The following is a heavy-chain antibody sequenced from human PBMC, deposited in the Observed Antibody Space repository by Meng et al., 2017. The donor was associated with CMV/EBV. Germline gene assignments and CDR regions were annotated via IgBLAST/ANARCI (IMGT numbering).Heavy chain of an antibody. Sequence: CGGTFSSYAISWVRQAPGRGREWMGGIIPIFGTANYAQKLQGRVTITTDESTSTAYMELSSLRSEDTAVYYCARDRDGYNLYYFDYWGQGTLVTVSS. D-gene: IGHD5-24*01. CDR1: GGTFSSYA. V-gene: IGHV1-69*05. CDR3: ARDRDGYNLYYFDY. J-gene: IGHJ4*02. CDR2: IIPIFGTA.